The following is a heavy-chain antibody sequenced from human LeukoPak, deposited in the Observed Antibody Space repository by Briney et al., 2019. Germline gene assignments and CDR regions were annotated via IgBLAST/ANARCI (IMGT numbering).Heavy chain of an antibody. CDR2: ISAHSGNT. Sequence: ASVKVSCKASGYTFTSNDVSWVRQAPGQGLEWVGWISAHSGNTNYARKLQGRVTMTTDTSTTTAYMELRGLTSDDTAVYYCARGGYINGYDYWGQGTLVTVSS. J-gene: IGHJ4*02. CDR1: GYTFTSND. CDR3: ARGGYINGYDY. D-gene: IGHD5-18*01. V-gene: IGHV1-18*01.